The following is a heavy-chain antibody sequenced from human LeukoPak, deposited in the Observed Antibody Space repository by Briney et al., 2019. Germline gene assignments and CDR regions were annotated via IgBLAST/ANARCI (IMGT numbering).Heavy chain of an antibody. V-gene: IGHV1-69*04. CDR1: GGTFSSYA. D-gene: IGHD4-23*01. CDR2: IIPILGIA. Sequence: ASVKVSCKASGGTFSSYAISWVRQAPGQGLEWMGRIIPILGIANYAQKFQGRVTTTADKSTSTAYMELSSLRSEDTAVYYCARQPYGGNSAVDYWGQGTLVTVSS. J-gene: IGHJ4*02. CDR3: ARQPYGGNSAVDY.